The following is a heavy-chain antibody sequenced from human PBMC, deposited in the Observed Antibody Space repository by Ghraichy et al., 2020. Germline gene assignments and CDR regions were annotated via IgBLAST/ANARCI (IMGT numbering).Heavy chain of an antibody. V-gene: IGHV3-23*01. CDR1: GFTFSSYA. CDR3: AKERGEYYYDSSGYYYADAFDI. CDR2: ISGSGGST. Sequence: GGSRGRSCAASGFTFSSYAMSWVRQAPGKGLEWVSAISGSGGSTYYADSVKGRFTISRDNSKNTLYLQMNSLRAEDTAVYYCAKERGEYYYDSSGYYYADAFDISGQGTMVTVSS. J-gene: IGHJ3*02. D-gene: IGHD3-22*01.